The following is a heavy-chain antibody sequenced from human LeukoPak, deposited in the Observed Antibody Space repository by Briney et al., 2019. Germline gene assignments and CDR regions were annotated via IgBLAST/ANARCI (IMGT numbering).Heavy chain of an antibody. CDR2: IIPVLGIA. Sequence: SVKVSCKASGGTFSSYAISWVRQAPGQGLEWMGRIIPVLGIANYAQKFQGRVTITADKSTSTAYMELSSLRSEDTAVYYCATDFRTIFGVPPRYWGQGTLVTVSS. D-gene: IGHD3-3*01. V-gene: IGHV1-69*04. CDR3: ATDFRTIFGVPPRY. CDR1: GGTFSSYA. J-gene: IGHJ4*02.